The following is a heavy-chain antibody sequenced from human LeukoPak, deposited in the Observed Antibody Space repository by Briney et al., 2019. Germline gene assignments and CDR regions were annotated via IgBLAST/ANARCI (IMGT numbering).Heavy chain of an antibody. D-gene: IGHD2-2*01. CDR3: ATTSSAGPTDIVVEAGYYYGMDV. CDR1: GGSISSGGSY. Sequence: SQTLSLTCTVSGGSISSGGSYWSWVRQPPGKGLEWIGYIYYSGSTNYNPSLKSRVTISVDTSKNQFSLKLSSVTAADTAVYYCATTSSAGPTDIVVEAGYYYGMDVWGQGTTVTVSS. CDR2: IYYSGST. J-gene: IGHJ6*02. V-gene: IGHV4-61*08.